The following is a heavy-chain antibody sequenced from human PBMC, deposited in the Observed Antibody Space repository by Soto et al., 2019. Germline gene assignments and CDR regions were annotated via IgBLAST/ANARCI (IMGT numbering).Heavy chain of an antibody. CDR3: ASGGAYCSSTSCYGRYYYGMDV. V-gene: IGHV5-51*01. J-gene: IGHJ6*02. CDR2: IYPGDSDT. D-gene: IGHD2-2*01. CDR1: GYSFTSYW. Sequence: GESLKISCKGSGYSFTSYWIGWVRQMPGKGLEWMGIIYPGDSDTRYSPSFQGQVTISADKSISTAYLQWSSLKASDTAMYYCASGGAYCSSTSCYGRYYYGMDVWGQGTTVTVSS.